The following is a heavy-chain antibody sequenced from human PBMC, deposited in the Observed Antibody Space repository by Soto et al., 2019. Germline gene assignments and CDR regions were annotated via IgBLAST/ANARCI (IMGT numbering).Heavy chain of an antibody. CDR3: MRPVAPKNPRDY. V-gene: IGHV3-48*03. CDR1: GFTFSSYE. Sequence: PGGSLRLSCAASGFTFSSYEMNWVRQAPGKGLEWVSYISSSGSTIYYADSVKGRFTISRDNAKNSLYLQMNSLRAEDTAVYYCMRPVAPKNPRDYWGQGTLVTVSS. CDR2: ISSSGSTI. D-gene: IGHD2-15*01. J-gene: IGHJ4*02.